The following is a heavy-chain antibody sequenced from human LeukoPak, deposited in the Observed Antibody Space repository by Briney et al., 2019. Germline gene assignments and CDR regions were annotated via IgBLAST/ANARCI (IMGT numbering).Heavy chain of an antibody. CDR3: ARHRWELPAYFDY. D-gene: IGHD1-26*01. V-gene: IGHV4-39*01. CDR1: GGSISSSSYY. J-gene: IGHJ4*02. CDR2: IYYSGST. Sequence: SETLSLTCTVSGGSISSSSYYWGWIPQPPGKGLEWIGSIYYSGSTYYNPSLKSRVTISVDTSKNQFSLKLSSVTAADTAVYYCARHRWELPAYFDYWGQGTLVTVSS.